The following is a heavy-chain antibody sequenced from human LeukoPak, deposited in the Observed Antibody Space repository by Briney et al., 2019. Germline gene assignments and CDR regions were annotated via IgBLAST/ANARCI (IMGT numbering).Heavy chain of an antibody. D-gene: IGHD6-19*01. J-gene: IGHJ4*02. V-gene: IGHV4-34*01. CDR2: INHSGST. CDR1: GGSFSGYY. Sequence: SETLSLTCAVYGGSFSGYYWSWIRQPPGKGLEWIGEINHSGSTNYNPSLKSRVTISVDTSENQFSLKLSSVTAADTAVYYCAGSIAVDDFDYWGQGTLVTVSS. CDR3: AGSIAVDDFDY.